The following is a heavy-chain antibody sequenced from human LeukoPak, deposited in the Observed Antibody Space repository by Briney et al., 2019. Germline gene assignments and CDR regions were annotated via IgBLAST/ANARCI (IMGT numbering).Heavy chain of an antibody. D-gene: IGHD6-13*01. CDR3: ARDRSSSSWCFDY. CDR2: ISAYNGNT. J-gene: IGHJ4*02. CDR1: GYTFTTYA. V-gene: IGHV1-18*01. Sequence: ASVKVSCKASGYTFTTYAMNWVRQAPGQGLEWMGWISAYNGNTNYAQKLQGRVTMTTDTSTSTAYMELRSLRSDDTAVYYCARDRSSSSWCFDYWGQGTLVTVSS.